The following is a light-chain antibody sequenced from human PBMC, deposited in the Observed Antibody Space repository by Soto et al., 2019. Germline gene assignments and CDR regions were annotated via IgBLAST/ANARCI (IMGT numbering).Light chain of an antibody. Sequence: EIVLTQSPATLSVSPGESATLSCRASQSVSRHLAWYQQKPGQAPRVLIYNASTRATGIPATFSGSWSGTEFTLTISSLQSEDFAVYYCLQYSDWPPRYTFGQGTKLEIK. J-gene: IGKJ2*01. CDR1: QSVSRH. CDR2: NAS. CDR3: LQYSDWPPRYT. V-gene: IGKV3-15*01.